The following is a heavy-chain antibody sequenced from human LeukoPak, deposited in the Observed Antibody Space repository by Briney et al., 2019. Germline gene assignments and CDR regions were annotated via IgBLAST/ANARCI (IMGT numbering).Heavy chain of an antibody. D-gene: IGHD6-19*01. Sequence: GGSLRLSCAASGFTFSSYAMSWVRQAPGKGLEWVSAISGSGGSTYYADSVRGRFTISRDNSKNTLYLQMNSLRAEDTAVYCCAKKRGSGWRYYFDYWGQGTLVTVSS. J-gene: IGHJ4*02. CDR1: GFTFSSYA. CDR2: ISGSGGST. V-gene: IGHV3-23*01. CDR3: AKKRGSGWRYYFDY.